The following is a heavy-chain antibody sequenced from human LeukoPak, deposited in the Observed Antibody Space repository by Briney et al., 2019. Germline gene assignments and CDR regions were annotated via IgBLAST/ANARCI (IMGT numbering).Heavy chain of an antibody. CDR3: ARGMITFGGVIVHDAFDI. J-gene: IGHJ3*02. D-gene: IGHD3-16*02. CDR1: GFTFSSYG. Sequence: GGSLRLSCAASGFTFSSYGMHWVRQAPGKGLEWVAVIWYDGSNKYYADSVKGRFTISRDNSKNTLYLQMNSLRAEDTAVYYCARGMITFGGVIVHDAFDIWGQGTMVTVSS. CDR2: IWYDGSNK. V-gene: IGHV3-33*01.